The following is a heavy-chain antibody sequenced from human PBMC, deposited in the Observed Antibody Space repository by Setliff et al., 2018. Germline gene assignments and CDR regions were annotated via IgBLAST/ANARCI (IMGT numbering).Heavy chain of an antibody. J-gene: IGHJ3*02. CDR2: ITIDDAYS. Sequence: GGSLRLSCAASGFSFRTYAMSWVRQAPGKGLEWVSTITIDDAYSYYADSVKGRFTISRDNSQNTLYLQMNSLRAEDTAVYYCAREPRDKPEDIWGQGTMVTVSS. CDR1: GFSFRTYA. V-gene: IGHV3-23*01. CDR3: AREPRDKPEDI.